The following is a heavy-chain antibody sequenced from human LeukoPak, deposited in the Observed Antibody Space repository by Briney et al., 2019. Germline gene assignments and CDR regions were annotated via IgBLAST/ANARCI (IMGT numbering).Heavy chain of an antibody. Sequence: GGSLRLSCAVSGFTVSNNYMCWVRHAPGRGLEWGSIIYSGGTTYYADSVTGRFTISRANSKNTLYLLMNSMRAEDTAVHCCTRRARNKGVDYWGQGTLVTVSP. V-gene: IGHV3-53*01. CDR3: TRRARNKGVDY. CDR1: GFTVSNNY. CDR2: IYSGGTT. J-gene: IGHJ4*02. D-gene: IGHD2-8*01.